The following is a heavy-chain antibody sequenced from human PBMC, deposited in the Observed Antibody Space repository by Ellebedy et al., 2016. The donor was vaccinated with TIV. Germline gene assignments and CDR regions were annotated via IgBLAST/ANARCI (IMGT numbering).Heavy chain of an antibody. CDR1: SGSVSSGRHS. Sequence: SETLSLXXTVSSGSVSSGRHSLSWIRQPPGKGLERIGYIYYTGPTNYNPSLKSRLTISVDTSKNQFSLKLRSVTAADTAVYYCATVSYNRPGSIIGHFFDYWGQGTLVTVSS. D-gene: IGHD3-10*01. CDR3: ATVSYNRPGSIIGHFFDY. V-gene: IGHV4-61*01. J-gene: IGHJ4*02. CDR2: IYYTGPT.